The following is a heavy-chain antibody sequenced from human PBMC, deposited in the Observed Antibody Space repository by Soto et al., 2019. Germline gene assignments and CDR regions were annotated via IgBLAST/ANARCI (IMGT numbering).Heavy chain of an antibody. V-gene: IGHV1-69*01. J-gene: IGHJ6*02. Sequence: QVQLVQSGAEVKKPGSSVKVSCKASGGTFSSYAISWVRQAPGQGLEWMGGIIPIPGTANYAQKFRGRVTITADGSTSTAYMELSSLRSEDTAVYYCARSQGSSTSLEIYYYYYYGMDVWGQGTTVTVSS. CDR1: GGTFSSYA. CDR3: ARSQGSSTSLEIYYYYYYGMDV. D-gene: IGHD2-2*01. CDR2: IIPIPGTA.